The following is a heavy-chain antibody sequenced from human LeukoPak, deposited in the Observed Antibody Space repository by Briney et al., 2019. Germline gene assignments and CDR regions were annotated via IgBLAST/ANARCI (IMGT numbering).Heavy chain of an antibody. D-gene: IGHD3-16*01. J-gene: IGHJ4*02. CDR2: IYYSGST. V-gene: IGHV4-59*01. Sequence: SETLSLTCTVSGGSISSYYWSWIRQPPGKGLEWIGYIYYSGSTNYNPSLKSRVTISVDTSKNQFSLKLSSVTAADTAVYYCARSSAYYDHVWGSYRPRYYFDYWGQGTLVTVSS. CDR3: ARSSAYYDHVWGSYRPRYYFDY. CDR1: GGSISSYY.